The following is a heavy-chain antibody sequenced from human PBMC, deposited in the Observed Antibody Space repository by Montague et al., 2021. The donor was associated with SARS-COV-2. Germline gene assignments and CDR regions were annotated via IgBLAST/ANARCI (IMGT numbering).Heavy chain of an antibody. CDR2: FPSDGGHT. D-gene: IGHD6-19*01. V-gene: IGHV3-30-3*01. CDR1: GFTFTTYV. Sequence: SLRLSCAASGFTFTTYVYHWVRQAPGGGLEWVALFPSDGGHTQYADSVRGRFTICRDASISTLYLQMDSLRPDDTAVYFCAREIGTSGWAGFFDFRGQGTLVTVSP. J-gene: IGHJ4*02. CDR3: AREIGTSGWAGFFDF.